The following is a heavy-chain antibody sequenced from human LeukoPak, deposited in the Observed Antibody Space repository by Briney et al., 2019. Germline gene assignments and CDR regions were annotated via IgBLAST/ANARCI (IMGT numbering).Heavy chain of an antibody. CDR3: ARLNLRYDSSGFDY. Sequence: SETLSFTCTVSGASLSSSSYYCAWIRLPPGKGLEWIGSIHYSGSTYYNPSLDSRVTLSVDTSKNQFTLKLTSMTAADTAVYYCARLNLRYDSSGFDYWGQGTLVTVSS. D-gene: IGHD3-22*01. V-gene: IGHV4-39*01. J-gene: IGHJ4*02. CDR1: GASLSSSSYY. CDR2: IHYSGST.